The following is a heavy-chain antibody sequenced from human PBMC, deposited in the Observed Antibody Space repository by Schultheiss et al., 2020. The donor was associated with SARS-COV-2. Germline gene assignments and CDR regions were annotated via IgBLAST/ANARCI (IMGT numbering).Heavy chain of an antibody. CDR3: ASLLYYYDSSGPQGAFDI. CDR1: GGSISSGGYY. J-gene: IGHJ3*02. V-gene: IGHV4-31*03. CDR2: IYYSGST. Sequence: SETLSLTCTVSGGSISSGGYYWSWIRQHPGKGLEWIGYIYYSGSTYYNPSLKSRVTISVDTSKNQFSLKLSSVTAADTAVYYCASLLYYYDSSGPQGAFDIWGQGTMVTVSS. D-gene: IGHD3-22*01.